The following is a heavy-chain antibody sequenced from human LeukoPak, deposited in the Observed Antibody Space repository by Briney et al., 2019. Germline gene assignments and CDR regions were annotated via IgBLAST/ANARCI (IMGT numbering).Heavy chain of an antibody. CDR3: AKGSGPFDY. D-gene: IGHD3-10*01. CDR2: ISYDGSNK. Sequence: GRSLRLSCAASGFTFSSYGMHWVRQAPGKGLEWVAVISYDGSNKYYADSVKGRFTISRDNSKNTLYLQMNSLRAEDTAVYYCAKGSGPFDYWGQGTLVTVSS. J-gene: IGHJ4*02. V-gene: IGHV3-30*18. CDR1: GFTFSSYG.